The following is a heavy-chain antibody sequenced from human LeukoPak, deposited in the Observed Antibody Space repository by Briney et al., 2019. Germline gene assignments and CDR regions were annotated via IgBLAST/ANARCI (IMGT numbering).Heavy chain of an antibody. Sequence: SQTLSLTCTVSGGSISSGGYYWSWIGQHPGKGLEWIGYIYYSGSTYYNPSLKSRVTISVDTSKNQFSLKLSSVTAADTAVYYCARDSSGWYDEAWGQGTLVTVSS. CDR2: IYYSGST. J-gene: IGHJ5*02. D-gene: IGHD6-19*01. CDR1: GGSISSGGYY. V-gene: IGHV4-31*03. CDR3: ARDSSGWYDEA.